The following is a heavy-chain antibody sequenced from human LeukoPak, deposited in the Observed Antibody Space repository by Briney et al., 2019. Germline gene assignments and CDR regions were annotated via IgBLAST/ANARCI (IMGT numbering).Heavy chain of an antibody. CDR3: ARHRVDYYDRSGYFSALFDY. Sequence: PSETLSLTCTVSGVSISSYYWSWIRQPPGKGLDWIGYIYYIGSTNYNHSLKSRVTISVDTSKNQFSLKLSSVTAADTAVYYCARHRVDYYDRSGYFSALFDYWGQGTLVTVSP. D-gene: IGHD3-22*01. CDR1: GVSISSYY. CDR2: IYYIGST. V-gene: IGHV4-59*01. J-gene: IGHJ4*02.